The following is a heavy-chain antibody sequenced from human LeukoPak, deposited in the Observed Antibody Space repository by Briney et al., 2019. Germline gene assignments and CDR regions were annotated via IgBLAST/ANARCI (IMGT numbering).Heavy chain of an antibody. Sequence: GSLRLSCAASGFTFSSFSISWVRQAPGKGLEWVAPISADAVTTRYADSVKGRFTISRDSSKNTLYLQMNSLRAEDTAIYYCAKETTLTGAADNWGQGTLVTVSS. CDR1: GFTFSSFS. CDR2: ISADAVTT. D-gene: IGHD4-11*01. CDR3: AKETTLTGAADN. J-gene: IGHJ4*02. V-gene: IGHV3-23*01.